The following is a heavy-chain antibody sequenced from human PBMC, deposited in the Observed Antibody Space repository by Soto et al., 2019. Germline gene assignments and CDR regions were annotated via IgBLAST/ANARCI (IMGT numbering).Heavy chain of an antibody. CDR3: ARQIGYCSGGSCYGAYYYYYYGMDV. D-gene: IGHD2-15*01. J-gene: IGHJ6*02. CDR2: IGTAGDT. V-gene: IGHV3-13*01. Sequence: EVQLVESRGGLVQPGGSLRLSCAASGFTFSSYDMHWVRQATGKGLEWVSAIGTAGDTYYPGSVKGRFTISRENAKNSLYLQMNSLRAEDTAVYYCARQIGYCSGGSCYGAYYYYYYGMDVWGQGTTVTVSS. CDR1: GFTFSSYD.